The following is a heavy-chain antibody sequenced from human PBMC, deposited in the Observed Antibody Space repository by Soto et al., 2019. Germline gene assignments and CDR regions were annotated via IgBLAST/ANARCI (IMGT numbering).Heavy chain of an antibody. CDR1: GYSFTSYW. D-gene: IGHD3-22*01. J-gene: IGHJ6*02. CDR2: IYPGDSDT. V-gene: IGHV5-51*01. CDR3: ARPILRGYSGPYYGMDV. Sequence: PGESLKISCKGSGYSFTSYWIGWVRQMPGKGLEWMGIIYPGDSDTRYSPSFQGQVTISADKSISTAYLQWSSLKASDTAMYYCARPILRGYSGPYYGMDVWGQGTTVTVSS.